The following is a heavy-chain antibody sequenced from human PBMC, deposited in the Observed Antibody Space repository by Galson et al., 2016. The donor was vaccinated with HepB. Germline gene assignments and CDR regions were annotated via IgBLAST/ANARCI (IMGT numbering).Heavy chain of an antibody. Sequence: TLSLTCTVSGASISSGDYFWSWIRQHPGKGLEWIGYIYYSGSTFYNPTLKSRINISLDTSKNQFSLKLTSVTAADTVVYYWARDNGDYGDALDIWGQGRVVTVSS. CDR3: ARDNGDYGDALDI. CDR1: GASISSGDYF. D-gene: IGHD4-17*01. J-gene: IGHJ3*02. CDR2: IYYSGST. V-gene: IGHV4-31*03.